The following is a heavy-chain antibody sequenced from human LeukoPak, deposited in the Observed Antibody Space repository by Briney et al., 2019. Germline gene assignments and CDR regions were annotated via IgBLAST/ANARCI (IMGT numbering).Heavy chain of an antibody. CDR3: ARNLGGGRSS. CDR1: GFTFCSYW. CDR2: INPDGSST. V-gene: IGHV3-74*01. Sequence: GGSLRLSCAASGFTFCSYWMHWVRQAPGKGLVWVSRINPDGSSTTYTDSVKGRSTVSRDNAESTLWLQMNSLRAEDTAVYYCARNLGGGRSSWGQGTLVTVSS. D-gene: IGHD3-16*01. J-gene: IGHJ5*02.